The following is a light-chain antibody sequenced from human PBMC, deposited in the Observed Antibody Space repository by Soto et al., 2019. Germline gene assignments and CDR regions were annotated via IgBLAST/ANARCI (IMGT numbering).Light chain of an antibody. CDR1: ETIGYKY. CDR3: QQYDTSYT. Sequence: EIVLTQFPGTLSLSPGERATLSCRASETIGYKYLAWYQQKPGLPHTLLIYDASTRAPGIPDWFSGSGSGTDFTLTNSRLDPDDSAVYYCQQYDTSYTFGPGTKLEI. V-gene: IGKV3-20*01. J-gene: IGKJ2*01. CDR2: DAS.